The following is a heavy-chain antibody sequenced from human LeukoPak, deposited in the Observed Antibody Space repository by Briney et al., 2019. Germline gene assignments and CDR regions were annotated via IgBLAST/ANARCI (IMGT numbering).Heavy chain of an antibody. Sequence: ASVKVSCKASGYTFTGYYMHWVRQAPGQGLEWMGIINPSGGSTSYAQKFQGRVTMTRDMSTSTVYMELSSLRSEDTAVYYCARGPTDPYDAFDIWGQGTMVTVSS. CDR3: ARGPTDPYDAFDI. J-gene: IGHJ3*02. CDR1: GYTFTGYY. V-gene: IGHV1-46*01. CDR2: INPSGGST.